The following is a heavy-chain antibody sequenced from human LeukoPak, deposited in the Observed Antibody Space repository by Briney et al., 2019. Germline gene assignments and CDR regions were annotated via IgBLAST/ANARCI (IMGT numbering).Heavy chain of an antibody. CDR3: ATAYYDILTGYYPFDY. V-gene: IGHV1-18*01. CDR1: GYTFTSYG. J-gene: IGHJ4*02. D-gene: IGHD3-9*01. CDR2: ISAYSGNT. Sequence: GASVKVSCKASGYTFTSYGISWVRQAPGQGLEWMGWISAYSGNTNYAQKLQGRVTMTTDTSTSTAYMELRSLRSDDTAVYYCATAYYDILTGYYPFDYWGQGTLVTVSS.